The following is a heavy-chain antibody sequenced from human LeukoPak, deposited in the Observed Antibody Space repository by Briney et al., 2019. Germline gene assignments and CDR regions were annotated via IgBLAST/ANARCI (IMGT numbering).Heavy chain of an antibody. CDR3: ARAGDNWFDP. D-gene: IGHD1-26*01. CDR1: GGSISSSSYY. CDR2: IYYSGST. V-gene: IGHV4-61*01. Sequence: SETLSLTCTVSGGSISSSSYYWSWIRQPPGKGLEWIGYIYYSGSTNYNPSLKSRVTISVDTSKNQFSLKLSSVTAADTAVYYCARAGDNWFDPWGQGTLVTVSS. J-gene: IGHJ5*02.